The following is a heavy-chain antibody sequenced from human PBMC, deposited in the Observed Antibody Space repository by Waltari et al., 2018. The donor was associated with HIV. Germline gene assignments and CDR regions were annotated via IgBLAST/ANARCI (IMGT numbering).Heavy chain of an antibody. CDR1: GGSISSGGYY. D-gene: IGHD3-3*01. CDR2: IYYSGST. J-gene: IGHJ6*02. CDR3: ARAHATIFGGGGRDYGMDV. V-gene: IGHV4-31*03. Sequence: QVQLQESGPGLVKPSQTLSLTCTVSGGSISSGGYYWSWIRQHPGKGLEWIGYIYYSGSTYYSPSLKRRVTISVYPSKNQFSLKLSSVTAADTAVYYCARAHATIFGGGGRDYGMDVWGQGTTVTVSS.